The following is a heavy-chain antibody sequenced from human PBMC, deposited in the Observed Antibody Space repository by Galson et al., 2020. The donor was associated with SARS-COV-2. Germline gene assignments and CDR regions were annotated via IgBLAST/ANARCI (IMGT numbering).Heavy chain of an antibody. Sequence: ASETLSLTCSVSGDAIIRTTYYWTWIRQSPGKGLEWIGTIYHSGSTYYNPSLKSRVTISVDTSKNQFSLGLRSVTVADTAVYFCAIDHMKIRRDRYYYYGLDVWGEGATVSVSP. J-gene: IGHJ6*04. CDR3: AIDHMKIRRDRYYYYGLDV. CDR1: GDAIIRTTYY. D-gene: IGHD3-10*01. CDR2: IYHSGST. V-gene: IGHV4-39*07.